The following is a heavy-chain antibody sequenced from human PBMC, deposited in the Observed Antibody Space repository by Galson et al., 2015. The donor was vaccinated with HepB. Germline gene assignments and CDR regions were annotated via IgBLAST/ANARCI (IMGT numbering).Heavy chain of an antibody. CDR3: ARETAVAGTYDYYGVEV. CDR1: GYSISSGYY. Sequence: SETLSLTCTVSGYSISSGYYWAWIRQPTGKGLEWIGSIDHSGNTYYSPSHRSRVTISIDTSKNQFSLKLNSVTAADTAVYYCARETAVAGTYDYYGVEVWGQGTTVTVSS. V-gene: IGHV4-38-2*02. D-gene: IGHD6-19*01. CDR2: IDHSGNT. J-gene: IGHJ6*02.